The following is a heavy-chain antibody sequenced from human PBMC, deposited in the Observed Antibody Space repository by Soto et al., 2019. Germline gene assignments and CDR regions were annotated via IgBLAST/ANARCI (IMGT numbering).Heavy chain of an antibody. CDR3: ARDNTDYGTKYNWFDP. CDR2: IIPILGIA. D-gene: IGHD4-17*01. J-gene: IGHJ5*02. Sequence: QVQLVQSGAEVKKPGSSVKVSCKASGGTFSSYTISWVRQAPGQGLEWMGRIIPILGIANYAQKFQGRVTITTDKPTSTAYMELSSLRSEDTAVYYCARDNTDYGTKYNWFDPWGQGTLVTVSS. CDR1: GGTFSSYT. V-gene: IGHV1-69*08.